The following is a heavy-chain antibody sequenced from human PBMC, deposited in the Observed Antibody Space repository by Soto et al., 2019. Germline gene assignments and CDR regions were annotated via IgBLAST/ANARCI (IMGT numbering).Heavy chain of an antibody. CDR1: AYSFTNYW. V-gene: IGHV5-51*01. CDR2: IYPADSDT. J-gene: IGHJ3*02. D-gene: IGHD6-19*01. Sequence: GESLKISCLGSAYSFTNYWIGWVRQMPGKGLEWMGIIYPADSDTRYSPSFQGQVTISVDKSISTAYLQWSSLKASDTAMYFCARPNISGPTLHALDIGGQGTLVTVS. CDR3: ARPNISGPTLHALDI.